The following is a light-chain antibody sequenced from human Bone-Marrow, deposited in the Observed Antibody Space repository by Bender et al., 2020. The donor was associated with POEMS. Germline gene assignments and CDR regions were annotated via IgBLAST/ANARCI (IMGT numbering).Light chain of an antibody. Sequence: QSVLTQPPSASGTPGQRVTISCSGGSSNIGAHAVNWYQHLPGTAPKLLSYSSHRRPSEVPDRFFGSRSGTSACLAISGLQSEDEADYYCAVWDDSLNGWVFGGGTKLTVL. CDR2: SSH. V-gene: IGLV1-44*01. CDR3: AVWDDSLNGWV. CDR1: SSNIGAHA. J-gene: IGLJ3*02.